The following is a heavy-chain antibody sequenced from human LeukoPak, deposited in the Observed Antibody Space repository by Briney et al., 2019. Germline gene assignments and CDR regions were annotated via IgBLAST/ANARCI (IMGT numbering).Heavy chain of an antibody. Sequence: GGSLRLSCAASGFTFSSYAMSWVRQGPGKGLEWVSAVSGSGVSTYYADSVKGRFTISRDNSKNTLYLQMNSLRAEDTAVYYCAKAPLGYCSGGSRYYFDYWGQGTLVTVSS. CDR1: GFTFSSYA. J-gene: IGHJ4*02. CDR2: VSGSGVST. V-gene: IGHV3-23*01. D-gene: IGHD2-15*01. CDR3: AKAPLGYCSGGSRYYFDY.